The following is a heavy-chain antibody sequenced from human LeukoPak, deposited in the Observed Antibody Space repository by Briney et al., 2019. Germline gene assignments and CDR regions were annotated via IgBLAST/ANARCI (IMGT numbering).Heavy chain of an antibody. V-gene: IGHV5-51*01. CDR1: GYTFTHNW. D-gene: IGHD1-14*01. Sequence: GESLQISWKVSGYTFTHNWIGWVRQKHGRGLEWLGVIFPADSNTAYNSSFRGQVTISVDKSIDTAYLQWGSLKASDSAIYYCARHRATGTWSDFDYWGQGTVVTVSS. CDR2: IFPADSNT. J-gene: IGHJ4*02. CDR3: ARHRATGTWSDFDY.